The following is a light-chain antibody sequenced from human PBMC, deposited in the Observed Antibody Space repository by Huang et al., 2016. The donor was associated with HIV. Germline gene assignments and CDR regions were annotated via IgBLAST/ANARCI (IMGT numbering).Light chain of an antibody. V-gene: IGKV1-NL1*01. CDR2: ATS. CDR1: HGITKA. J-gene: IGKJ2*01. Sequence: DIQMTQSPSSLSASVGDRVTITCRASHGITKALVCYHQNPGKAPKLLLFATSRLERGVPSMVSGSGSVTYFTLTIISLQPEDFATYYCQQYYNTPYTFGQGTKLEIK. CDR3: QQYYNTPYT.